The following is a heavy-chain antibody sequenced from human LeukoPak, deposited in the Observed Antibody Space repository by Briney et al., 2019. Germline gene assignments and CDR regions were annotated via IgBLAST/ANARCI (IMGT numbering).Heavy chain of an antibody. J-gene: IGHJ4*02. D-gene: IGHD4-17*01. V-gene: IGHV3-33*05. Sequence: GGSLRLSCVGSGLNFSNVGIHWVRQAPGKGLEWVAVISYDGNNKYYIDSVKGRFTISRDNSKNTVYLQMNGLRAEDTAVYYCAKDRLTVTSPKGYWGQGTLVTVSS. CDR2: ISYDGNNK. CDR3: AKDRLTVTSPKGY. CDR1: GLNFSNVG.